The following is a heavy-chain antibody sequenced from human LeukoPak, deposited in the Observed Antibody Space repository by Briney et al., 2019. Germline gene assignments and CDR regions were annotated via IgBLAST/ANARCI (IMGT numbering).Heavy chain of an antibody. V-gene: IGHV3-9*01. Sequence: GGSLRLSCAASGFTFDDYAMHWVRQAPGKGLEWVSGISWKSGSIGYADSVKGRFTISRDNAKNSLYLQMNSLRAEDTAVYYCARVEGPWGQGTLVTVSS. J-gene: IGHJ4*02. CDR3: ARVEGP. CDR1: GFTFDDYA. CDR2: ISWKSGSI.